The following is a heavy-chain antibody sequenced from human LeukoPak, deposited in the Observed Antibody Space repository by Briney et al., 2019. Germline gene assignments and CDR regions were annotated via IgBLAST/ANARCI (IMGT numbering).Heavy chain of an antibody. CDR2: INYGGST. D-gene: IGHD4-17*01. J-gene: IGHJ2*01. Sequence: SETLSLTCAVYGGSFGYYWTWVRQSPGKGLEWIGEINYGGSTTYNPSLKSRVTISVVMSKNQFSLKLSSVTAADTAVYYCAGYGEYWDWYFDLWGRGTPVTVSP. V-gene: IGHV4-34*01. CDR1: GGSFGYY. CDR3: AGYGEYWDWYFDL.